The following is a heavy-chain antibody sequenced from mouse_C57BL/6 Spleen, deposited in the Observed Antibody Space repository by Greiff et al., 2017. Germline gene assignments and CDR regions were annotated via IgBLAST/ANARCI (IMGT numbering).Heavy chain of an antibody. D-gene: IGHD2-2*01. J-gene: IGHJ2*01. CDR2: IDPETGGT. CDR1: GYTFTDYE. CDR3: TIWLRPLYYFDY. V-gene: IGHV1-15*01. Sequence: QVQLKQSGAELVRPGASVTLSCKASGYTFTDYEMHWVKQTPVHGLEWIGAIDPETGGTAYNQKFKGKAILTADKSSSTAYMELRSLTSEDSAVYYCTIWLRPLYYFDYWGQGTTRTVSS.